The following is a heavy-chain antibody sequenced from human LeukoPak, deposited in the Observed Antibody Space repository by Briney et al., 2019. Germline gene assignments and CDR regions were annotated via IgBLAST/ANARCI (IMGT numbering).Heavy chain of an antibody. CDR1: GFTISSYA. CDR2: MSGSAGNT. CDR3: AKEAYYDSSVVDY. V-gene: IGHV3-23*01. D-gene: IGHD3-22*01. Sequence: PGGSLRLSCAVSGFTISSYAMSWVRQAPGKGLEWVSAMSGSAGNTYYADSVRGRITISRDNSKSTLYLQMNSLRAEDTAVYYCAKEAYYDSSVVDYWGQGTLVTVSS. J-gene: IGHJ4*02.